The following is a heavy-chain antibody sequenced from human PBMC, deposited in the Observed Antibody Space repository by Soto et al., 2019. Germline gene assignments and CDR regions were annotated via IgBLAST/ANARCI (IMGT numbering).Heavy chain of an antibody. CDR3: ARGRRWLRSGDFDY. CDR1: GGTFSGYY. CDR2: INHSGST. J-gene: IGHJ4*02. Sequence: SETLSLTCAVYGGTFSGYYWSRIRQPPGKGLEWNGEINHSGSTNYNPSLKSRVTTSVDTSKNQFSLKLSSVTAAVTAVYYWARGRRWLRSGDFDYWGQGSLVTVSS. D-gene: IGHD5-12*01. V-gene: IGHV4-34*01.